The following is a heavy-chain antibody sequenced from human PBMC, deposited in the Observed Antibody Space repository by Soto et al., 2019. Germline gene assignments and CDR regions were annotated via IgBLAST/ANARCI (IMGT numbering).Heavy chain of an antibody. V-gene: IGHV4-30-4*01. J-gene: IGHJ4*02. CDR3: ARETPQLTAPRRIDY. CDR2: IYYSGST. D-gene: IGHD1-1*01. Sequence: PSETLSLTCTVSGGSISSGDYYWSLIRQPPGKGLEWIGYIYYSGSTYYNPSLKSRVTISVDTSKNQFYPKLSSVTAADTAVYYCARETPQLTAPRRIDYWGQGTLVTVSS. CDR1: GGSISSGDYY.